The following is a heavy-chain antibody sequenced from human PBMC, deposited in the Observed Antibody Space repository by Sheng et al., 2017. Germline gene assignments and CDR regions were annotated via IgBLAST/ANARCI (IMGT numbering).Heavy chain of an antibody. CDR3: ARPSGYYGSGSYPSHYHYYYYMDV. CDR1: GGTFSSYA. J-gene: IGHJ6*03. V-gene: IGHV1-69*04. D-gene: IGHD3-10*01. CDR2: IIPILGIA. Sequence: QVQLVQSGAEVKKPGSSVKVSCKASGGTFSSYAISWVRQAPGQGLEWMGGIIPILGIANYAQKFQGRVTITADKSTSTAYMELSSLRSEDTAVYYCARPSGYYGSGSYPSHYHYYYYMDVWGKGTTVTVSS.